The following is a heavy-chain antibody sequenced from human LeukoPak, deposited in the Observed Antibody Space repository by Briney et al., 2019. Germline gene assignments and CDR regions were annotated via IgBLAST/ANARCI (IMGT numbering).Heavy chain of an antibody. V-gene: IGHV4-39*01. Sequence: SETLSLTCTVSGASISSSSYYWGWVRQPPGTGLEWIGSVYYTGTNYSNPSLKSRVAISVDTSKNLLSLKLSSVTAADTAVYYCARHGYSSSWYLGSGFGYWGQGTLVTVSS. CDR1: GASISSSSYY. CDR2: VYYTGTN. D-gene: IGHD6-13*01. CDR3: ARHGYSSSWYLGSGFGY. J-gene: IGHJ4*02.